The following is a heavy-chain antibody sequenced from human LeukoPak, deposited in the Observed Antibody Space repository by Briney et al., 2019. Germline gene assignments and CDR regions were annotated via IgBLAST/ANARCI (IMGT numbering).Heavy chain of an antibody. CDR1: GDSISSYY. J-gene: IGHJ4*02. D-gene: IGHD5-24*01. Sequence: SETLSLTCTVSGDSISSYYWSWIRQPPGKGLEWIGFFYYGGSTNYNPSLRSRVTISVDTSKNQFSLKLSSVTAADTAVYYCAKGYNWGRFDYWGQGTLVTVSS. V-gene: IGHV4-59*01. CDR3: AKGYNWGRFDY. CDR2: FYYGGST.